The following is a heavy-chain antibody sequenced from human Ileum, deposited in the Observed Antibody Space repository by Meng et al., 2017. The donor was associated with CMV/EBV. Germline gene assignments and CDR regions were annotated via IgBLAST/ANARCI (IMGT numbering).Heavy chain of an antibody. V-gene: IGHV3-74*01. D-gene: IGHD6-19*01. Sequence: CVVSGFTFRNSWLHWVRHVPGKGLVWVSYTTGDASRTAYADSVEGRFTISRDTAENTLYLQMNSLRADDTAVYYCAVDIMPVGGTFDFWGQGALVTVSS. CDR2: TTGDASRT. CDR1: GFTFRNSW. CDR3: AVDIMPVGGTFDF. J-gene: IGHJ4*02.